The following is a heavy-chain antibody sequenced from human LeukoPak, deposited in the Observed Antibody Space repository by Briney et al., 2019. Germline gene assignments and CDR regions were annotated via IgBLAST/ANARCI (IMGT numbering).Heavy chain of an antibody. CDR3: ARASSGSYSHYYYYYMDV. J-gene: IGHJ6*03. CDR1: GYTFTSYG. Sequence: ASVKVSCKASGYTFTSYGISWVRQAPGQGLEWMGWISAYNGNTNYAQKLQGRVTMTTDTSTSTAYMELRSLRSDDTAVYYCARASSGSYSHYYYYYMDVWGKGTTVTVSS. CDR2: ISAYNGNT. D-gene: IGHD1-26*01. V-gene: IGHV1-18*01.